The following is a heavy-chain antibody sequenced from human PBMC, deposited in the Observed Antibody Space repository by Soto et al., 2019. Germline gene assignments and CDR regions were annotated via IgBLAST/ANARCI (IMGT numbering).Heavy chain of an antibody. J-gene: IGHJ5*02. D-gene: IGHD4-4*01. Sequence: GGSLRLSCAASGFTFSSYEMNWVRQAPGRGLEWVSYISSSGSTIYYADSVKGRFTISRDNAKNSLYLQMNSLRAEDTAVYYCARDLQGFDPWGQGTLVTVSS. CDR2: ISSSGSTI. V-gene: IGHV3-48*03. CDR3: ARDLQGFDP. CDR1: GFTFSSYE.